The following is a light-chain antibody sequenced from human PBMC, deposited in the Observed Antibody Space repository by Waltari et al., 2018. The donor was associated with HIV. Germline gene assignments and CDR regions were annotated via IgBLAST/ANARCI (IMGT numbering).Light chain of an antibody. CDR1: SSDVGGYNL. Sequence: QSALTQPASVSGSPGQSITISCTGTSSDVGGYNLVSWYQQHPGKAPKPMIYEVSKRPSGFSNLFSGSKSGNTASLTISGLQAEDDADYYCCAYAGSTTYVIFGGGTKLTVL. CDR3: CAYAGSTTYVI. CDR2: EVS. J-gene: IGLJ2*01. V-gene: IGLV2-23*02.